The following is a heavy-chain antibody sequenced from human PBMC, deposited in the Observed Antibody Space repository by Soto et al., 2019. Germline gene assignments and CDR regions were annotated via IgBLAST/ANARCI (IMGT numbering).Heavy chain of an antibody. CDR2: ISGSGSYI. J-gene: IGHJ3*01. D-gene: IGHD2-2*01. Sequence: VGSLRLSCTASGFIFSSYTINWVRQAPGKGLEWVSSISGSGSYIYIADSMKGRITISRDNARNSVHLQMNSLRVEDTAVYYCARAGLEPANAFDVWGQGTKVTVSS. V-gene: IGHV3-21*06. CDR1: GFIFSSYT. CDR3: ARAGLEPANAFDV.